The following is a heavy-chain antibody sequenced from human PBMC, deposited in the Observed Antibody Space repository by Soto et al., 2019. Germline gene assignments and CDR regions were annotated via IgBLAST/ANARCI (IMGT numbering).Heavy chain of an antibody. CDR2: INPNSGGT. D-gene: IGHD2-15*01. J-gene: IGHJ6*02. CDR1: GDTFTGYY. V-gene: IGHV1-2*04. Sequence: ASVKVSCKASGDTFTGYYMHWVRQAPGQGLEWMGWINPNSGGTNYAQKFQGWVTMTRDTSISTAYMELSRLRSDDTAVYYCARERDCSGGSCYSAGGYYYGMYVWGQGTTVTVSS. CDR3: ARERDCSGGSCYSAGGYYYGMYV.